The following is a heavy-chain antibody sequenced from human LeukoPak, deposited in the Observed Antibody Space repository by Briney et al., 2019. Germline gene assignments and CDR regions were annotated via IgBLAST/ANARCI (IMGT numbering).Heavy chain of an antibody. J-gene: IGHJ4*02. CDR1: GYALRSDW. CDR2: VKEDGSEK. D-gene: IGHD5-24*01. CDR3: AKNSGWLQLGD. V-gene: IGHV3-7*01. Sequence: GGSLRLSCAVSGYALRSDWMVWVRQAPGKGLEWVATVKEDGSEKDYVDSVKGRFTISAVSARNSLYLQMNSLRPEDTALYYCAKNSGWLQLGDWGQGTLVTVSS.